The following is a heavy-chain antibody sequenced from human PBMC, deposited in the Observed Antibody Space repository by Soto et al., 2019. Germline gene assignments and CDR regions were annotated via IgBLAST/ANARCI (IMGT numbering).Heavy chain of an antibody. CDR3: ARSSGQLLANYYYYYMDV. CDR1: GYTFTSYD. Sequence: QVQLVQSGAEVKKPGASVKVSCKASGYTFTSYDINWVRQATGQGLEWMGWMNPNSGNTGYAQKFQGRVTMTRNTSISTASMELGSLRSEDTSVYYCARSSGQLLANYYYYYMDVWGKGTTVTVSS. J-gene: IGHJ6*03. CDR2: MNPNSGNT. V-gene: IGHV1-8*01. D-gene: IGHD6-13*01.